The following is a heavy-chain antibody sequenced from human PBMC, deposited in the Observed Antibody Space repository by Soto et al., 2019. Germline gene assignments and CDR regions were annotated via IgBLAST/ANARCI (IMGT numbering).Heavy chain of an antibody. D-gene: IGHD3-3*01. CDR2: INHSGST. CDR1: GGSFSGYY. V-gene: IGHV4-34*01. J-gene: IGHJ6*02. Sequence: SETLSLTGAVYGGSFSGYYWSWIRQPPGKGLEWIGEINHSGSTNYNPPLKSRVTISVDTSKNQFSLKLSSVTAADTAVYYCARDVGEYYDFWSGYGMDVWGQGTTVTVLL. CDR3: ARDVGEYYDFWSGYGMDV.